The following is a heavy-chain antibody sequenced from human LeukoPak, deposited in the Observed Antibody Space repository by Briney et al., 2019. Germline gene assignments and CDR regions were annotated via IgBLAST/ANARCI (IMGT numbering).Heavy chain of an antibody. CDR3: ARGYCSGGSCYSVENWFDP. J-gene: IGHJ5*02. CDR1: GYTFTGYY. Sequence: ASVKVSCKAAGYTFTGYYMFWVRQAPGQGLEWMGRINPNSCGTNYAQKFQGRVTMTRDTFISTAYMELSRTGSDATAVYYCARGYCSGGSCYSVENWFDPWGQGTLVTASS. CDR2: INPNSCGT. D-gene: IGHD2-15*01. V-gene: IGHV1-2*06.